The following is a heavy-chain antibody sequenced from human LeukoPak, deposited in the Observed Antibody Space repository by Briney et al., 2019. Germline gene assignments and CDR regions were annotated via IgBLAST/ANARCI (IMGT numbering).Heavy chain of an antibody. D-gene: IGHD3-22*01. CDR3: ARDGFAGYYDSSGYSASTFS. CDR2: ISSSSSYI. J-gene: IGHJ5*02. CDR1: GFTFSSYS. Sequence: GGSLRLSCAASGFTFSSYSMNWVRQAPGKGLEWVSSISSSSSYIYYADPVKGRFTISRDNAKNSLYLQMNSLRAEDTAVYYCARDGFAGYYDSSGYSASTFSWGQGTLVTVSS. V-gene: IGHV3-21*01.